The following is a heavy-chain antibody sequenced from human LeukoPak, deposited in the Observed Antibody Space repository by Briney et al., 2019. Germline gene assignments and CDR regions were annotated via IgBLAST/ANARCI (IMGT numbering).Heavy chain of an antibody. J-gene: IGHJ4*02. V-gene: IGHV4-59*12. CDR1: GGSISSYY. D-gene: IGHD4-11*01. CDR2: IYYSGST. CDR3: AREGGLQHHFDY. Sequence: SETLSLTCTVSGGSISSYYWSWIRQPPGKGLEWIGSIYYSGSTYYNPSLKSRVTISVDTSKNQFSLKLSSVTAADTALFYCAREGGLQHHFDYWGQGTLVTVSS.